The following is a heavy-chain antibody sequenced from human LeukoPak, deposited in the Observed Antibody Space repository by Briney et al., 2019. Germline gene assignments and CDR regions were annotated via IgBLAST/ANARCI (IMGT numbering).Heavy chain of an antibody. J-gene: IGHJ4*02. D-gene: IGHD6-19*01. V-gene: IGHV3-48*03. CDR3: ASSIAVAGRLFDY. Sequence: GGSLTLSCAASGFTFSSYEMNWVRQAPGKGLEWVSYISSSGSTIYYADSVKGRFTISRDNAKNSLYLQMNSLRAEDTAVYYCASSIAVAGRLFDYWGQGTLVTVSS. CDR1: GFTFSSYE. CDR2: ISSSGSTI.